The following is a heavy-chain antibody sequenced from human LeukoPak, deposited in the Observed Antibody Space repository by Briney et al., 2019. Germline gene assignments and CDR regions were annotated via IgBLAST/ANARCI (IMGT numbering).Heavy chain of an antibody. J-gene: IGHJ4*02. V-gene: IGHV3-23*01. CDR3: ARHQYYDILTGSFDY. CDR2: ISGSGGST. D-gene: IGHD3-9*01. Sequence: GGSLRLSCAASGFTFSSYAMSWVRQAPGKGLEWVSAISGSGGSTYYADSVKGRFTISRDNSKNTLYLQMNSLRAEDTVVYYCARHQYYDILTGSFDYWGQGTLVTVSS. CDR1: GFTFSSYA.